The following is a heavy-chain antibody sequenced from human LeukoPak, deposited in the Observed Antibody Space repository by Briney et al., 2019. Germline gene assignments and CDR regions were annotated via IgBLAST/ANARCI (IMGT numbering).Heavy chain of an antibody. CDR3: ASGYYGDYIINYYYGMDV. V-gene: IGHV1-46*01. J-gene: IGHJ6*02. CDR1: GYTFTSYY. CDR2: INPSGGST. D-gene: IGHD4-17*01. Sequence: GASVKVSCKPSGYTFTSYYMHWVRQAPGQGLEWMGIINPSGGSTSYAQKFQGRVTMTRDTSTSTVYMELSSLRSEDTAVYYCASGYYGDYIINYYYGMDVWGQGTTVTVSS.